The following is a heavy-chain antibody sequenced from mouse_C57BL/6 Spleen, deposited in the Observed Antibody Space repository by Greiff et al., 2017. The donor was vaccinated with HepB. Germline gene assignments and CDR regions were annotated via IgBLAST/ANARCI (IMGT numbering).Heavy chain of an antibody. J-gene: IGHJ4*01. Sequence: VQLQQPGTELVKPGASVKLSCKASGYTFTSYWMHWVKQRPGQGLEWIGNINPSNGGTNYNEKFKSKATLTVDKSSSTAYMQLSSLTSEDSAVYYCAREGFPYYYAMDYWGQGTSVTVSS. CDR2: INPSNGGT. V-gene: IGHV1-53*01. CDR1: GYTFTSYW. CDR3: AREGFPYYYAMDY.